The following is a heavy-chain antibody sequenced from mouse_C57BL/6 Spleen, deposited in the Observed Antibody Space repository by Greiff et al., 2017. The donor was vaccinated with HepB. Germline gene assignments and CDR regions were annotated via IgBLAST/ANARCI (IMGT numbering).Heavy chain of an antibody. CDR3: ARTLHYYGSSYDYFDY. J-gene: IGHJ2*01. Sequence: VQLQQPGAELVRPGSSVKLSCKASGYTFTSYWMHWVKQRPIQGLEWIGNIDPSDSDTHYNQKFKDKATLTVDKSSSTAYMQLSSLTSEDSAVYYCARTLHYYGSSYDYFDYWGQGTTLTVSS. CDR2: IDPSDSDT. V-gene: IGHV1-52*01. D-gene: IGHD1-1*01. CDR1: GYTFTSYW.